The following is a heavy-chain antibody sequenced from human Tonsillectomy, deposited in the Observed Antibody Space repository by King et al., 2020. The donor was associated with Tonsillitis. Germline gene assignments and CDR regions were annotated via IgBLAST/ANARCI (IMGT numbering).Heavy chain of an antibody. D-gene: IGHD2-8*01. CDR2: ISGNGGTT. J-gene: IGHJ3*01. Sequence: VQLVESGGGLVQPGGSLRLSCAASGFTFTSYAMSWVRQAPGKGLEWVSAISGNGGTTYYADSVKGRFTISRDNSKKTLYLQMNSLRAEETAVYYFAKIEVSTLMYPDDAFDFWGQGNMVPVSS. CDR3: AKIEVSTLMYPDDAFDF. V-gene: IGHV3-23*04. CDR1: GFTFTSYA.